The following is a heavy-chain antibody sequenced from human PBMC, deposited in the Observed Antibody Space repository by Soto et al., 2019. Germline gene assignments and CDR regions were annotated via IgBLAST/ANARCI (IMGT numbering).Heavy chain of an antibody. CDR3: ARESEDLTSNFDY. CDR2: ISSTTNYI. CDR1: GFTFTRYS. V-gene: IGHV3-21*06. Sequence: GALRLSCAASGFTFTRYSMNWVRQAPGTGLELVSSISSTTNYIYYGDSMKGRFTISRDNAKNSLYLEMNSLRAEDTAVYYCARESEDLTSNFDYWGQGTLVTVSS. J-gene: IGHJ4*02.